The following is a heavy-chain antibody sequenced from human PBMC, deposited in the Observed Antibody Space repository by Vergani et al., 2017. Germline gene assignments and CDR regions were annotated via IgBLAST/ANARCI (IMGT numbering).Heavy chain of an antibody. Sequence: QVQLQESGPGLVKPSETLSLTCTVSGGSSSSSSYDWGWIRQPPGKGLEWIGSIYYSGGPYYNPSLKSRVTISVDTSKNQFSLKLSSVTAADTAVYYCASDGSGIDYWGQGTLVTVSS. CDR1: GGSSSSSSYD. CDR3: ASDGSGIDY. J-gene: IGHJ4*02. D-gene: IGHD3-10*01. V-gene: IGHV4-39*07. CDR2: IYYSGGP.